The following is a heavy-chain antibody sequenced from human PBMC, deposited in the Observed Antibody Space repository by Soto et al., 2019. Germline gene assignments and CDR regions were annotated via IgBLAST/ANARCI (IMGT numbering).Heavy chain of an antibody. D-gene: IGHD3-10*01. CDR2: INSDGSST. Sequence: GGSLRLSCAASGFTFSSYWMHWVRQAPGKGLVWVSRINSDGSSTSYADSVKGRFTISRDNAKNTLYLQMNSLRAEDTAVYYCARSLILNYYGSGSHGLSYYYGMDVWGQGTTVTVSS. CDR3: ARSLILNYYGSGSHGLSYYYGMDV. CDR1: GFTFSSYW. J-gene: IGHJ6*02. V-gene: IGHV3-74*01.